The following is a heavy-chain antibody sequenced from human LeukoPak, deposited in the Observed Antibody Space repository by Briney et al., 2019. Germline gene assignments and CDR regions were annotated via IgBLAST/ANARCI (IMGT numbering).Heavy chain of an antibody. D-gene: IGHD3-22*01. J-gene: IGHJ4*02. CDR1: GFTFSSYW. CDR2: ISSDESST. V-gene: IGHV3-74*01. Sequence: PRGSLRLSCAASGFTFSSYWMHCVRQDPRKGLVWVSRISSDESSTSYADSVKGRFTISRDNAKNTLYLQMNSLRAEDTALYYCARGGHHYHSSGYYGGTNFDYWGQGTLVTVSS. CDR3: ARGGHHYHSSGYYGGTNFDY.